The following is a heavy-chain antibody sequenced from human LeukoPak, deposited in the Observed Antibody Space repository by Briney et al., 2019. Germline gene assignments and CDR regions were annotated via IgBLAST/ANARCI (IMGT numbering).Heavy chain of an antibody. J-gene: IGHJ4*02. Sequence: PGGSLRLSCATSGFTFSSYAMSWVRQAPGKGLEWVSAISGSGISTYYADSVKGRFTISRDNSKNTLYLQMNSLRVEDTAVYYCAKDPFTLPFAGSGFYDYWGQGTLVTVSS. CDR1: GFTFSSYA. CDR3: AKDPFTLPFAGSGFYDY. V-gene: IGHV3-23*01. CDR2: ISGSGIST. D-gene: IGHD3-10*01.